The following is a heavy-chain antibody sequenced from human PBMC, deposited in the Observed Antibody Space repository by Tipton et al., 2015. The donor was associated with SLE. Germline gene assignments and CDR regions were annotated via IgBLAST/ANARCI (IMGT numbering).Heavy chain of an antibody. V-gene: IGHV4-59*01. J-gene: IGHJ3*02. CDR2: IYCSGST. Sequence: TLSLTCTVSGGSISSYYWSWIRQPPGKGLEWIGYIYCSGSTNYNPSLKSRVTISVDTSKNQFSLKLSSVTAADTAVYYCARDPGAFGGAFDIWGQGTMVTVSS. CDR1: GGSISSYY. D-gene: IGHD1-14*01. CDR3: ARDPGAFGGAFDI.